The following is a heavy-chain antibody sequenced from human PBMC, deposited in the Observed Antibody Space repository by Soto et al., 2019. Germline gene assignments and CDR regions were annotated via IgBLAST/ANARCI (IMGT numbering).Heavy chain of an antibody. J-gene: IGHJ4*02. CDR1: GGSIASYY. Sequence: SETLSLTCTVSGGSIASYYWSWIGQPPGKGLEWIGYIYYSGSTNYNPSLKSRVTISVDTSKNQFSLKLSSVTAADTAVYYCARSPLPYCSGGTGYSKAYYFDYWGQGTLVTVSS. CDR3: ARSPLPYCSGGTGYSKAYYFDY. D-gene: IGHD2-15*01. V-gene: IGHV4-59*08. CDR2: IYYSGST.